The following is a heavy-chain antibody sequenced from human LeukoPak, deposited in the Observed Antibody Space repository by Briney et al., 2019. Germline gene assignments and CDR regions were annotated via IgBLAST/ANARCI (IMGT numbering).Heavy chain of an antibody. V-gene: IGHV7-4-1*02. Sequence: ASVKVSCKASGYTFTDYYIHWVRQAPGQGLEWMGWINTNTGNPTYAQGFTGRFVFSLDTSVSTAYLQISSLKAEDTAVYYCATDYGDYEFDYWGQGTLVTVSS. D-gene: IGHD4-17*01. CDR1: GYTFTDYY. CDR3: ATDYGDYEFDY. J-gene: IGHJ4*02. CDR2: INTNTGNP.